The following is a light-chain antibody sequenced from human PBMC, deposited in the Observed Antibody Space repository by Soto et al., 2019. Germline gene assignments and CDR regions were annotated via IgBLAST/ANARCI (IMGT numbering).Light chain of an antibody. Sequence: MSHSPATLSVSLGERVTLSCSASQSVSSSYLAWYQQKPGQAPRLLIYGASSRATGIPDRFSGSGSGTDFTLTISRLEPEDFAVYYCQQYGSSPRTFGQGTKVDIK. V-gene: IGKV3-20*01. CDR3: QQYGSSPRT. J-gene: IGKJ1*01. CDR1: QSVSSSY. CDR2: GAS.